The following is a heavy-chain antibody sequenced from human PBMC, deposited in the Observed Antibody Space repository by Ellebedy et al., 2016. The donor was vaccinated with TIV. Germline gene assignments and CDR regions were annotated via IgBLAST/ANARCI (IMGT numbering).Heavy chain of an antibody. Sequence: ASVKVSCKASGYTFTGYYMHWVRQAPGQGLEWMGWINPNSGGTNFAQKFQGRVTLTRDTSTRTVYMEMTSLRSDDTAVYYCAAFPYISSSSAFWGQGTLVSVPS. D-gene: IGHD6-6*01. CDR3: AAFPYISSSSAF. V-gene: IGHV1-2*02. CDR2: INPNSGGT. CDR1: GYTFTGYY. J-gene: IGHJ4*02.